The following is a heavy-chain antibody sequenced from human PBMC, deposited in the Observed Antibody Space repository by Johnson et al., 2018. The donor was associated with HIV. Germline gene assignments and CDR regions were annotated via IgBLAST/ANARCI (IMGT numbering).Heavy chain of an antibody. V-gene: IGHV3-11*04. J-gene: IGHJ3*02. Sequence: QVQLVESGGGLVQPGGSLRLSCAASGFTFSDYYMSWIRQAPGKGLEWVSYISGSGSTIYSADPVKGRFTTSRDNSKNTLYLQMNSLRAEDTAVYYCAKSDSGYDGFDIWGQGTMVTVSS. CDR3: AKSDSGYDGFDI. CDR2: ISGSGSTI. D-gene: IGHD5-12*01. CDR1: GFTFSDYY.